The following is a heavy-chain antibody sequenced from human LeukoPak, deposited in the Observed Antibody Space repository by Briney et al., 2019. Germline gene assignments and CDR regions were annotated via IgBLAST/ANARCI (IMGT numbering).Heavy chain of an antibody. CDR2: ISSSGSTI. Sequence: GGSLRLSCAASGFTFSDYYMSWIRQAPGKGLEWVSYISSSGSTIYYADSVKGRLTISRDNAKNSLYLQMNSLRAEDTAVYYCARPEYSSSSYYYYYYMDVWGKGTTVTVSS. D-gene: IGHD6-6*01. CDR3: ARPEYSSSSYYYYYYMDV. V-gene: IGHV3-11*01. J-gene: IGHJ6*03. CDR1: GFTFSDYY.